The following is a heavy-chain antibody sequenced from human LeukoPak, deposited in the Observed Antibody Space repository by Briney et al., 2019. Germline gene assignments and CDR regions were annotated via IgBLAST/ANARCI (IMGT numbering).Heavy chain of an antibody. CDR1: GGSISSHY. CDR3: ARASYYYDSSGYYYWFDP. Sequence: SETLSLTCTVSGGSISSHYWSWIRQPPGKGLEWIGYIYYSGSTNYNPSLKSRVTISVDTSKNQFSLKLSSVTAADKAVYYCARASYYYDSSGYYYWFDPWGQGTLVTVSS. V-gene: IGHV4-59*11. J-gene: IGHJ5*02. CDR2: IYYSGST. D-gene: IGHD3-22*01.